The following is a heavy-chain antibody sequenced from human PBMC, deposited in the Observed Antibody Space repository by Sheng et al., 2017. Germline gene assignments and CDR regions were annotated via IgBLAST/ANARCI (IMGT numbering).Heavy chain of an antibody. J-gene: IGHJ6*03. CDR2: INPNSGGT. CDR3: AREGGDYDSAYYYYYYMDV. V-gene: IGHV1-2*06. CDR1: GYTFTGYY. D-gene: IGHD4-17*01. Sequence: QVQLVQSGAEMKKPGASVKVSCKASGYTFTGYYMHWVRQAPGQGLEWMGRINPNSGGTNYAQKFQGRVTMTRDTSISTAYMELSRLRSDDTAVYYCAREGGDYDSAYYYYYYMDVWGKGTTVTVSS.